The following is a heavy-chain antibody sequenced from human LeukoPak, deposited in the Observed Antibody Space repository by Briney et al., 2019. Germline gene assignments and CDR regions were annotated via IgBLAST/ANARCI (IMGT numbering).Heavy chain of an antibody. D-gene: IGHD3-3*01. J-gene: IGHJ4*02. V-gene: IGHV2-5*01. CDR3: AHTTYYDFWSGYFFDY. CDR1: GGSISTKNHY. CDR2: IYWNDDK. Sequence: PSETLSLTCTVSGGSISTKNHYWAWIRQPPGKALEWLALIYWNDDKRYSPSLKSRLTITKDTSKNQVVLTMTNMDPVDTATYYCAHTTYYDFWSGYFFDYWGQGTLVTVSS.